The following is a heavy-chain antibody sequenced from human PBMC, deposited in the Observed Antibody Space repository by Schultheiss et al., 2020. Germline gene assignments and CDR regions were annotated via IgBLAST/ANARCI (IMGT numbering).Heavy chain of an antibody. V-gene: IGHV4-31*03. CDR3: ARDGLTMVRGVQAY. Sequence: SETLSLTCTVSGGSISSSSYYWGWIRQHPGKGLEWIGYIYYSGSTYYNPSLKSRVTISVDTSKNQFSLKLSSVTAADTAVYYCARDGLTMVRGVQAYWGQGTLVTVSS. J-gene: IGHJ4*02. CDR1: GGSISSSSYY. CDR2: IYYSGST. D-gene: IGHD3-10*01.